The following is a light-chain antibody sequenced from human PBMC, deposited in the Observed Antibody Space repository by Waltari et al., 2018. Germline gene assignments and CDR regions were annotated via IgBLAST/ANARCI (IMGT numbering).Light chain of an antibody. CDR1: RSHIGINF. V-gene: IGLV1-51*02. Sequence: QSGLTQPPSLSVAPGQKVTISCSGSRSHIGINFVAWYQQFPGTVPKPLIYENNKRPSGIPDRFSGSRSGTSATLVITGLLTGDEAVYYCGTWDSSLSGAVFGGGTHLTVL. CDR3: GTWDSSLSGAV. CDR2: ENN. J-gene: IGLJ7*01.